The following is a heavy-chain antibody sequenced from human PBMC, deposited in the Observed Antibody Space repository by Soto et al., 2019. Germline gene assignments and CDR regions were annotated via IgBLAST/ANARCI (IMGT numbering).Heavy chain of an antibody. D-gene: IGHD1-26*01. CDR1: GGSISSGDYY. CDR3: ARDLELNWFDP. J-gene: IGHJ5*02. CDR2: IYYSGST. V-gene: IGHV4-30-4*01. Sequence: SETLSLTCTVSGGSISSGDYYWSWIRQPPGKGLEWIGYIYYSGSTYYNPSLKSRVTISVDTSKNQFSLKLSSVTAADTAVYYCARDLELNWFDPWGQGTLVTVS.